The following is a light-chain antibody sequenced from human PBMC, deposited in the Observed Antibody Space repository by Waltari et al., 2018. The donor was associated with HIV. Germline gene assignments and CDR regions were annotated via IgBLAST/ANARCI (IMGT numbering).Light chain of an antibody. CDR1: HSNIGNNA. Sequence: QSVLTQPPSLSEAPRQRVTISCSGSHSNIGNNAVNWYQQLPGKAPKLLIYYNDRLPSGVSDLFSGSRSGTSASLAISGLQSEDEAHYYCASWDDRLNGWVFGGGTQLTVL. J-gene: IGLJ3*02. CDR2: YND. CDR3: ASWDDRLNGWV. V-gene: IGLV1-36*01.